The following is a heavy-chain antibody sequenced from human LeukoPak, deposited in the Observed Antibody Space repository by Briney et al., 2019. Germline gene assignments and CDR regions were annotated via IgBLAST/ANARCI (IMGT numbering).Heavy chain of an antibody. CDR2: INHSGST. J-gene: IGHJ4*02. D-gene: IGHD2-2*01. V-gene: IGHV4-34*01. CDR1: GGSFIGYY. Sequence: SESLSLTCAVYGGSFIGYYWSWIRQPPGKGLEWIGEINHSGSTNYNPSLKSRVTISVDTSKNQFSLKLSSVTAADTAVYYCARGRFRDIVVVPAAMISVGIDYWGQGTLVTVSS. CDR3: ARGRFRDIVVVPAAMISVGIDY.